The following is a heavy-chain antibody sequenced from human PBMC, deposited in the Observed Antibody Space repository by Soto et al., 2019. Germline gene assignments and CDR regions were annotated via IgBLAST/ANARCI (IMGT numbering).Heavy chain of an antibody. CDR2: INPKNGAT. V-gene: IGHV1-2*04. CDR1: QYTFTGHF. D-gene: IGHD6-19*01. J-gene: IGHJ4*02. CDR3: ATNDGGGSGSQLNY. Sequence: ASVKVSCKASQYTFTGHFVHWVRQAPGQGLEWMGWINPKNGATNYAQNFQDWVTMTRDTSISTAYMELRSLRPDDTALYYCATNDGGGSGSQLNYWGQGTLVTV.